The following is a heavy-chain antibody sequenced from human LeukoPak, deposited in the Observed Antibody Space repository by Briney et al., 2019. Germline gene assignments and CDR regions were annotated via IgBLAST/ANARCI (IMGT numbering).Heavy chain of an antibody. J-gene: IGHJ4*02. V-gene: IGHV1-8*01. CDR2: MSPNSGDT. D-gene: IGHD7-27*01. Sequence: ASVKVSCKASGYTFTSHDINWVRQATGQGLEWMGWMSPNSGDTGYAQKFQGRVTMTSDSSISTAYMELSSLRSEDTAIYYCVRAPPNWGFDYWGQGTLVTVSS. CDR1: GYTFTSHD. CDR3: VRAPPNWGFDY.